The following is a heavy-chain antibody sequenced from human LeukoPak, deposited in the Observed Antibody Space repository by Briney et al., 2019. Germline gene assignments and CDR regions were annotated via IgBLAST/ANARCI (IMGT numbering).Heavy chain of an antibody. CDR3: ARERGYNYDYSGYYDQ. CDR1: GFTFSDFE. CDR2: ISTSGAST. Sequence: GGSLRLSCAASGFTFSDFEMNWVRQAPGKGLEWISYISTSGASTYYADSVKGRFTVSRDNAKNSMFLRMDTLRADDTAVYYCARERGYNYDYSGYYDQWGQGILVTVSS. J-gene: IGHJ4*02. V-gene: IGHV3-48*03. D-gene: IGHD3-16*01.